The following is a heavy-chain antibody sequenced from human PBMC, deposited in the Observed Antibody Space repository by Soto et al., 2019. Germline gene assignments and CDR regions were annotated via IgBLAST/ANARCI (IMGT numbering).Heavy chain of an antibody. Sequence: VQLLESGGGLVQPRGSLRLSCAAARFTFSTYAMTWVHQAPEKGLEWVSSISSSGGTTSYADSVKGRFTVSRDNSKNILYLQMHSLRAEDTATYYCAKGDSAWNDGLDMWGQGTMVAVSS. CDR3: AKGDSAWNDGLDM. V-gene: IGHV3-23*01. D-gene: IGHD6-19*01. CDR1: RFTFSTYA. J-gene: IGHJ3*02. CDR2: ISSSGGTT.